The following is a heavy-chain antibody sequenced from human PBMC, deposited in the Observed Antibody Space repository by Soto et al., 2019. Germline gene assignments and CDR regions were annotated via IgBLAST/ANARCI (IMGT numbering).Heavy chain of an antibody. Sequence: SETLSLTCTVSGVTITSYFWSLIRQTPGKGLDWIGSISFSGATYSNPSLKGRAALSADTSENHLSLTLNSVTSADTAVYFCAIDRRDGHQRYFECWGQG. CDR3: AIDRRDGHQRYFEC. D-gene: IGHD2-2*01. CDR1: GVTITSYF. J-gene: IGHJ4*02. V-gene: IGHV4-59*01. CDR2: ISFSGAT.